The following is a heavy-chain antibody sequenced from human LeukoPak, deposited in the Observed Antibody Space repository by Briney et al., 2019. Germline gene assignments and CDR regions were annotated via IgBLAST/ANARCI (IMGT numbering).Heavy chain of an antibody. Sequence: GSSVKVSCKASGGTFSSYAISWVRQAPGQGLEWMGRIIPILGIANYAQKFQGRVTITADKSTSTAYMELSSLRSEDTAVYYCASCRHCSGGNCYLCNYFDYWGQGTLVTVSS. D-gene: IGHD2-15*01. CDR3: ASCRHCSGGNCYLCNYFDY. CDR1: GGTFSSYA. CDR2: IIPILGIA. V-gene: IGHV1-69*04. J-gene: IGHJ4*02.